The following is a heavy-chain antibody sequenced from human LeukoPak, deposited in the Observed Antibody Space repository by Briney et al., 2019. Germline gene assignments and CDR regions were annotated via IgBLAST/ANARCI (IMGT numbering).Heavy chain of an antibody. CDR1: GFTFSRYA. CDR3: AKVEGHLTFGDSAFDI. Sequence: PGRSLRLSCAASGFTFSRYAMHWVRQAPGKGLEWVAVISYDGSNKYYADSVKGRFTISRDNSKNTLYLQMNSLRAEDTAVYYCAKVEGHLTFGDSAFDIWGQGTMVAVSS. D-gene: IGHD4-17*01. V-gene: IGHV3-30-3*01. CDR2: ISYDGSNK. J-gene: IGHJ3*02.